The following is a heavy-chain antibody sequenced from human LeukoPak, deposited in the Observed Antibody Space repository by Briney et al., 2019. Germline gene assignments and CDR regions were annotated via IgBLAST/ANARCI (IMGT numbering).Heavy chain of an antibody. Sequence: GGSLRLSCAASGFTVSSKYMSWVRQAPGKGLEWVSVIYSGGSTYYADSVKGRFTISRDNSKNTLYLQMNSLKAEDTAVYYCARERDVDTAMVPLYYFDYWGQGTLVTVSS. V-gene: IGHV3-53*01. CDR1: GFTVSSKY. CDR2: IYSGGST. CDR3: ARERDVDTAMVPLYYFDY. J-gene: IGHJ4*02. D-gene: IGHD5-18*01.